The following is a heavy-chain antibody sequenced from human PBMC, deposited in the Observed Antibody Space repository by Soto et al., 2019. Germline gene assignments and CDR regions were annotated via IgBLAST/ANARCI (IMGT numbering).Heavy chain of an antibody. D-gene: IGHD6-19*01. V-gene: IGHV3-66*02. J-gene: IGHJ4*02. Sequence: GGSLTLSCAASGFTVSSNYMNWVRQAPGKGLGLVAVIYGGGNTYYADSVKGRFTISRDNSKNTLYLQMNSLRAEDTAVYYCAKVRGFGIAVADLTIDYWGQGTLVTVSS. CDR3: AKVRGFGIAVADLTIDY. CDR2: IYGGGNT. CDR1: GFTVSSNY.